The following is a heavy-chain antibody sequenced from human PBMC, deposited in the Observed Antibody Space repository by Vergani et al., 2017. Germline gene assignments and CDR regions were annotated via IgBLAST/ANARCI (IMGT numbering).Heavy chain of an antibody. Sequence: EVQLLESGGGLVQPGGSLRLSCAASGFTFSSYAMSWVRPAPGTGLEWVSAISGSGSMTYYADSVKGRFTISRDNSKNTLYLQMNVLRAEDTAVYYCAKDLLAVAEGFDYWGQGTLVTVSS. V-gene: IGHV3-23*01. CDR3: AKDLLAVAEGFDY. CDR1: GFTFSSYA. D-gene: IGHD6-19*01. CDR2: ISGSGSMT. J-gene: IGHJ4*02.